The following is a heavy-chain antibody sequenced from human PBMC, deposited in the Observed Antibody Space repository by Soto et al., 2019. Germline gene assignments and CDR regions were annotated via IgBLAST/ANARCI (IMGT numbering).Heavy chain of an antibody. CDR2: IIPIFGTA. CDR1: GGTFSSYA. CDR3: ARAGSAMVPPRGYYFDY. D-gene: IGHD5-18*01. Sequence: ASVKVSCKASGGTFSSYAISWVRQAPGQGLEWMGGIIPIFGTANYAQKFQGRVTITADESTSTAYMELSSLRSEDTAVYYCARAGSAMVPPRGYYFDYWGQGTLVTVSS. J-gene: IGHJ4*02. V-gene: IGHV1-69*13.